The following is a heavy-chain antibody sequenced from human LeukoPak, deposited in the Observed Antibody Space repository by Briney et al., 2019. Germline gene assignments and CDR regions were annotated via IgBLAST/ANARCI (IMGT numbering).Heavy chain of an antibody. CDR2: IRESGGGT. CDR1: GFTLSNYD. CDR3: AKDGVLRGVIPIQFDY. J-gene: IGHJ4*02. D-gene: IGHD3-10*01. Sequence: GGSLRLSCAASGFTLSNYDMIWVRQAPGRGLEWVSGIRESGGGTYYTDSVKGRFTISRDNPKNTLYMQMNSLRAEDTAVYYCAKDGVLRGVIPIQFDYWGQGTLVTVSS. V-gene: IGHV3-23*01.